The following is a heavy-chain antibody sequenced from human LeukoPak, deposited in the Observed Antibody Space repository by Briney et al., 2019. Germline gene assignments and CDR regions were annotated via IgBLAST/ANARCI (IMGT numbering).Heavy chain of an antibody. D-gene: IGHD6-19*01. V-gene: IGHV3-64D*06. J-gene: IGHJ4*02. CDR3: VKSPGSGWPV. Sequence: GGSLRLSCAASGFTFSSFAMHWVRQAPGKGLEYLSAIYSDGSRAYYADSVKGRFTISRDNSKNTLYFEMSSLRVEDTAVYYCVKSPGSGWPVWGQGTLLTVSS. CDR1: GFTFSSFA. CDR2: IYSDGSRA.